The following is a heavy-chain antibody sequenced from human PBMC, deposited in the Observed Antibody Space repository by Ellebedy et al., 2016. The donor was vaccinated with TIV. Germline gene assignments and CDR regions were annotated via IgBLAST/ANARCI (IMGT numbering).Heavy chain of an antibody. J-gene: IGHJ4*02. CDR3: AKGGGGGWYSLYYFDY. Sequence: PGGSLRLSCAASGFTFNSYAMSWVPQAPGKGLEWVSTISHTGSRTYYANSVEGRFIISRDNSKRTLYLQMNSLRAEDTAVYDFAKGGGGGWYSLYYFDYWGQGTLVTVSS. CDR2: ISHTGSRT. V-gene: IGHV3-23*01. D-gene: IGHD3-16*01. CDR1: GFTFNSYA.